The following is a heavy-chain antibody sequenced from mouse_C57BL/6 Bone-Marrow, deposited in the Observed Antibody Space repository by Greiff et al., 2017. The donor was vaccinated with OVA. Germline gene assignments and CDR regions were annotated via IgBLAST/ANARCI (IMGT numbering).Heavy chain of an antibody. CDR1: GYTFTDHT. CDR2: IYPRDGST. V-gene: IGHV1-78*01. J-gene: IGHJ4*01. CDR3: ARRGVYYSNYYAMDY. Sequence: QVQLQQSDAELVKPGASVKISCKVSGYTFTDHTIHWMKQRPEQGLEWIGYIYPRDGSTKYNEKFKGKATLTADKSSSTAYMQLNSLTSEGSAVDYCARRGVYYSNYYAMDYWGQGTLVTVSS. D-gene: IGHD2-5*01.